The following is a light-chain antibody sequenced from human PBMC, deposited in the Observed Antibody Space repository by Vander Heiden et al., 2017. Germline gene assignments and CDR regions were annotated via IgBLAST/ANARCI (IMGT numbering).Light chain of an antibody. CDR3: QQYDNLPMYT. CDR1: QDISNY. J-gene: IGKJ2*01. CDR2: DAS. Sequence: DTQMTQSPSPRSASLGDRVTITRQASQDISNYFHWYQQNPGNAPKLLVYDASNLESGVPSRFSGSGSGTDFTFTISSLQPEDIATYYCQQYDNLPMYTFGQGTKLEIK. V-gene: IGKV1-33*01.